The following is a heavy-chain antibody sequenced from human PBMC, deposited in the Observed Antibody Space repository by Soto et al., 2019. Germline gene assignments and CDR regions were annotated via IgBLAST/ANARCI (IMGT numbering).Heavy chain of an antibody. D-gene: IGHD6-13*01. CDR3: ARDLPWYSSSSDYYYGMDV. J-gene: IGHJ6*02. Sequence: GASVKVSCKASGYTFTSYGISWVRQAPGQGLEWMGWISAYNGNTNYAQKLQGRVTMTTDTSTSTAYMELRSLRSDDTAVYYCARDLPWYSSSSDYYYGMDVWGQGTTVTVS. V-gene: IGHV1-18*01. CDR2: ISAYNGNT. CDR1: GYTFTSYG.